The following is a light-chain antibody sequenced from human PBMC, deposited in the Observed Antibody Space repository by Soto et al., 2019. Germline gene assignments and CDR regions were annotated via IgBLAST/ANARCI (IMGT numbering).Light chain of an antibody. CDR1: QSVSSSY. CDR2: GAS. J-gene: IGKJ4*01. Sequence: PRERATLSCRDSQSVSSSYLAWYQQKPGQAPMLLINGASSRATGIPDRFSGSGSGTDFTLTISRLEPEDFAVYYCQQYGSSPLTFCGGIKMDIK. CDR3: QQYGSSPLT. V-gene: IGKV3-20*01.